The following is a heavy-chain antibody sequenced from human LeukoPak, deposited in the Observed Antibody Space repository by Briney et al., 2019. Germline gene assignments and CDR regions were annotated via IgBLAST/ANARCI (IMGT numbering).Heavy chain of an antibody. V-gene: IGHV3-7*01. CDR2: INQNGGEK. D-gene: IGHD6-13*01. J-gene: IGHJ4*01. Sequence: GGSLRLSCAVSGFTFTDYWMNWVRQAPGKGLEWVASINQNGGEKSYVDSVKGRFTISRDNPKNSLYLQMSSLRAEDTAVYYCARDGTAAGLYFDLWGQGTLVTVSS. CDR3: ARDGTAAGLYFDL. CDR1: GFTFTDYW.